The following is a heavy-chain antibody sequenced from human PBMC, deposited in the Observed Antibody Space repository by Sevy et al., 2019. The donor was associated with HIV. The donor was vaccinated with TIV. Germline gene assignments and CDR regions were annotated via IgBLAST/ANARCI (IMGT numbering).Heavy chain of an antibody. Sequence: GGSLRLSCAASGFTFSTYAMSWVRQAPGKGLEWVSVISGSGGDTYYADSVKGRFTISRDNSKNTLYLQMNSLRAEDTAVYYCAKDAYYYDSSGYSMSQWCYGMDVWGQGTTVTVSS. CDR1: GFTFSTYA. D-gene: IGHD3-22*01. V-gene: IGHV3-23*01. CDR2: ISGSGGDT. J-gene: IGHJ6*02. CDR3: AKDAYYYDSSGYSMSQWCYGMDV.